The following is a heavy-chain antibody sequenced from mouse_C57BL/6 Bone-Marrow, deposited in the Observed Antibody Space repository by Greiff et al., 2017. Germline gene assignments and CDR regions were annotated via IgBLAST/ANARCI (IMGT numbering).Heavy chain of an antibody. J-gene: IGHJ1*03. D-gene: IGHD1-1*01. CDR2: IYPGSGST. CDR1: GYTFTSYW. V-gene: IGHV1-55*01. CDR3: ARGGRYYYGYFDV. Sequence: QVQLQQRGAELVKPGASVKMSCKASGYTFTSYWITWVKQRPGQGLEWIGDIYPGSGSTNYNEKFKSKATLTVDTSSSTAYMQLSSLTSEDSSVYYCARGGRYYYGYFDVWGTGTTVTVSS.